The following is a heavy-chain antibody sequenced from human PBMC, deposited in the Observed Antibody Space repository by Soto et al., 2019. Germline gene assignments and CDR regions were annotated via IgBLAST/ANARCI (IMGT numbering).Heavy chain of an antibody. CDR1: GFSFSDYF. Sequence: QAQLVQSGAEVKKPGASVKVSCKASGFSFSDYFMHWVRQAPGQGLEWMGIINPSGDSRNYAQKFEGSVTMTREPSTSTVSMELGSLRNEDTAVYYCARDKSQDYGTLAASSWFHAWGQGNPVTVSS. J-gene: IGHJ5*02. V-gene: IGHV1-46*01. CDR3: ARDKSQDYGTLAASSWFHA. D-gene: IGHD4-17*01. CDR2: INPSGDSR.